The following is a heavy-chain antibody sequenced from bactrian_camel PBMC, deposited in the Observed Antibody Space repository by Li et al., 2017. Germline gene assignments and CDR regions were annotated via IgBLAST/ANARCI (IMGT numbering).Heavy chain of an antibody. CDR2: IMYDGTR. V-gene: IGHV3S55*01. D-gene: IGHD6*01. CDR1: GGPISGKC. CDR3: AAGRARSTCDVDLRPANFHY. Sequence: HVQLVESGGGSVQAGGSLRHSCAVSGGPISGKCMAWFRQAGGKDRELVSRIMYDGTRDYADSVKGRFMISKPNAKNTLYLRMNSLNVEDTAMYYCAAGRARSTCDVDLRPANFHYWGQGTQVTVS. J-gene: IGHJ4*01.